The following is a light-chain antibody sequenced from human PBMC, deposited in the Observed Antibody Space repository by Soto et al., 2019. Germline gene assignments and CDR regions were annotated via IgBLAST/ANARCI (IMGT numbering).Light chain of an antibody. V-gene: IGLV2-11*01. CDR2: DVS. CDR3: CSYAGSYTSSYG. Sequence: QSVLTQPRSVSGSPGQSVTISCTGTSSDVGGYNYVSWYQQHPGKAPKLMIYDVSKRPSGVPYRFSGSKSGNTASPTISVLQAEDEADYYCCSYAGSYTSSYGFGTGTKVTVL. CDR1: SSDVGGYNY. J-gene: IGLJ1*01.